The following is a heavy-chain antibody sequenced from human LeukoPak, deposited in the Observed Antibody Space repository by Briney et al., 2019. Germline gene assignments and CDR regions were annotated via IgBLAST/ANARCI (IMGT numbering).Heavy chain of an antibody. V-gene: IGHV3-21*01. J-gene: IGHJ5*02. CDR1: GFTFSSYS. D-gene: IGHD3-16*01. CDR3: ARDRSGGNWFDP. CDR2: ISSSSSYI. Sequence: GGSLRLSCVASGFTFSSYSMNWVRQAPGKGLEWVSSISSSSSYIYYADSVKGRFTISRDNAKNSLYLQMNSLRAEDTAVYYCARDRSGGNWFDPWGQGTLVTVSS.